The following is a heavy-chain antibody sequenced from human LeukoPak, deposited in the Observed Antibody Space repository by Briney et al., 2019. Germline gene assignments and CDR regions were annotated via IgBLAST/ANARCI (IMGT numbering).Heavy chain of an antibody. J-gene: IGHJ6*03. D-gene: IGHD5-12*01. Sequence: SETLSLTCAVYGGSFSGYYWSWIRQPPGKGLEWIGEINHSGSTNYNPSLKSRVTISVDTSKNQFSLKLSSVTAADTAVYYRARADIVATIDYYYYYMDVWGKGTTVTVSS. CDR2: INHSGST. CDR1: GGSFSGYY. V-gene: IGHV4-34*01. CDR3: ARADIVATIDYYYYYMDV.